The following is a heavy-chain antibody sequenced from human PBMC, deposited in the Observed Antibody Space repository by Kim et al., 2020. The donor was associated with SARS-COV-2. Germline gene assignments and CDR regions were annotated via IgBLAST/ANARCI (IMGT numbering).Heavy chain of an antibody. CDR3: RLTNYYDSSGYYLYYFDY. V-gene: IGHV1-69*13. Sequence: SVKVSCKASGGTFSSYAISWVRQAPGQGLEWMGGIIPIFGTANYAQKFQGRVTITADESTSTAYMELSSLRSEDTAVYYCRLTNYYDSSGYYLYYFDYWGQGTLVTVSS. J-gene: IGHJ4*02. D-gene: IGHD3-22*01. CDR1: GGTFSSYA. CDR2: IIPIFGTA.